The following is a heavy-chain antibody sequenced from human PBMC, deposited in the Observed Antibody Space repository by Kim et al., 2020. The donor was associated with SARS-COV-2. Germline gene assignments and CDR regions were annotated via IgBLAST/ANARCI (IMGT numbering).Heavy chain of an antibody. CDR2: ITGDGTNT. D-gene: IGHD3-22*01. J-gene: IGHJ4*02. Sequence: GGSLRLSCAASGFTFSSYTMSWVRQAPGKGLEWVSAITGDGTNTYFADSVKGRFTISRDNSKNTLYVQMNSLRAEDTAIYYCASISGYSYWGQGTLVTVS. CDR3: ASISGYSY. V-gene: IGHV3-23*01. CDR1: GFTFSSYT.